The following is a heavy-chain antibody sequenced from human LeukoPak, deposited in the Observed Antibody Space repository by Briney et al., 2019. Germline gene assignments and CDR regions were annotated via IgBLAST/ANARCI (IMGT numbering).Heavy chain of an antibody. V-gene: IGHV3-48*03. CDR2: ISSSGSTI. D-gene: IGHD4-17*01. Sequence: GGSLRLSCAASGSTFSSYEMNWVRQAPGKGLEWVSYISSSGSTIYYADSVKGRFTISRDNAKNSLYLQMNSLRAEDTAVYYCARGALDYGDYPSPAFDIWGQGTMVTVSS. CDR1: GSTFSSYE. J-gene: IGHJ3*02. CDR3: ARGALDYGDYPSPAFDI.